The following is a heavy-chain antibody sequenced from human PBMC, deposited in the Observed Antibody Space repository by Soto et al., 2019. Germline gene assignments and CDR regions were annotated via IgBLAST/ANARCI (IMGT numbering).Heavy chain of an antibody. D-gene: IGHD4-4*01. V-gene: IGHV3-21*01. Sequence: GGSLRLSCAASGFTFSSYSMNWVRQAPGKGLEWVSSISSSSSYIYYADSVKGRFTISRDNAKNSLYLQMNSLRAEDTAVYYCARDLYSHFAFAIWGQGTLVTVSS. CDR2: ISSSSSYI. CDR3: ARDLYSHFAFAI. CDR1: GFTFSSYS. J-gene: IGHJ3*02.